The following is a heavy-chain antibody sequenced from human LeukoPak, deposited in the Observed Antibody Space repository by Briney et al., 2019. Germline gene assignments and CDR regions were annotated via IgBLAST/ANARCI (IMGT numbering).Heavy chain of an antibody. CDR1: GYTFTSYA. D-gene: IGHD6-19*01. CDR3: ARVGWQWLVRRAFDI. V-gene: IGHV7-4-1*02. Sequence: ASVKVSCKASGYTFTSYAMNWVRQAPGQGLEWMGWINTNTGNPTYAQGFTGRFVFSLDTSVSTAYLQISSLKAEDTAVYYCARVGWQWLVRRAFDIWGQGTMVTVSS. J-gene: IGHJ3*02. CDR2: INTNTGNP.